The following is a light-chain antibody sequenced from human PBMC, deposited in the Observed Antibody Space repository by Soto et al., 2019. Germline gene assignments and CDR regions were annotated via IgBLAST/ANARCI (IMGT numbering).Light chain of an antibody. CDR3: QRYNNAAFI. V-gene: IGKV1-27*01. CDR2: AAS. J-gene: IGKJ3*01. Sequence: DIQMTQSPSSLSASIGDRVTITCRASQGINNYLAWYQQKPGKAPNLLIYAASTLQSGVPSRFSGSGSGTDFNLNIRSLQPEDVATYYCQRYNNAAFIFGHGTKVDIK. CDR1: QGINNY.